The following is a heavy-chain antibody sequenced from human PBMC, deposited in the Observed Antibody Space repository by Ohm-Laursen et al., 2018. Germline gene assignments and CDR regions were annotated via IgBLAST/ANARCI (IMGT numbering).Heavy chain of an antibody. CDR2: INTEDQT. Sequence: SLRLSCAASGFIVNSNHMSWVRQAPGKGLEWVSVINTEDQTFYLNSVMGRFSISRDNSKNTVYLQMNSLRVEDTAVYYCARGIVRGVTGPDYWGQGTLVTASS. CDR1: GFIVNSNH. CDR3: ARGIVRGVTGPDY. V-gene: IGHV3-66*01. J-gene: IGHJ4*02. D-gene: IGHD1-14*01.